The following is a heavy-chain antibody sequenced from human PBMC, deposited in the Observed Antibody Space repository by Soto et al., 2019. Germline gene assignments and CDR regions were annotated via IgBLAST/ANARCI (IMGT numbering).Heavy chain of an antibody. V-gene: IGHV3-9*01. CDR3: AKVGKYCGGGSCYPGAFDI. CDR1: GFTFDDYA. CDR2: ISWNSDSI. J-gene: IGHJ3*02. D-gene: IGHD2-15*01. Sequence: EVQLVESGGGLVQPGRSLRLSCAASGFTFDDYAMHWVRQAPGKGLEWVSGISWNSDSIGYAGSVKGRFIISRDNAKNSLYLQMSSLRAEDTALYYCAKVGKYCGGGSCYPGAFDIWGQGTMVTVSS.